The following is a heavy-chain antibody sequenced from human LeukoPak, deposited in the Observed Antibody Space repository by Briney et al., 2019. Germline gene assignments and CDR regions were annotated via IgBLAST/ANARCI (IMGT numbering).Heavy chain of an antibody. D-gene: IGHD3-22*01. CDR1: GFTFSSYA. CDR3: AKDKRYYDSSGSPYYYYGMDV. V-gene: IGHV3-23*01. J-gene: IGHJ6*02. CDR2: ISGSDGST. Sequence: GGSLRLSCAASGFTFSSYAMTWVRQAPGKGLEWVSVISGSDGSTYYADSVKGRFTISRDNSRNTLHLQMNSLRAEDTAVYYCAKDKRYYDSSGSPYYYYGMDVWGQGTTVTVSS.